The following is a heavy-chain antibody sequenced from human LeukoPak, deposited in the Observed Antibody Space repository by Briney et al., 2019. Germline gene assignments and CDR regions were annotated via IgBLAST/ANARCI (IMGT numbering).Heavy chain of an antibody. V-gene: IGHV3-23*01. Sequence: GGSLRLSCAASVFTFSSYGMSWVREAPGKGLEWGSDISGSGGSTYYADSVRGRFTISRDNSKNTMYLQMNSLRAEDTAVYYCVKRIVGATVVDFWGQGNLVTVSS. D-gene: IGHD1-26*01. CDR1: VFTFSSYG. CDR3: VKRIVGATVVDF. J-gene: IGHJ4*02. CDR2: ISGSGGST.